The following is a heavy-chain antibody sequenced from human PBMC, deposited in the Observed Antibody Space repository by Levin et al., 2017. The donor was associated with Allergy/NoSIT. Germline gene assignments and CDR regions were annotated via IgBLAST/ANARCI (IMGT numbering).Heavy chain of an antibody. D-gene: IGHD2-2*01. V-gene: IGHV3-74*01. CDR1: GITFSNYW. CDR3: ARGGCSSTSCLDN. CDR2: INSDGSNT. Sequence: GASVKVSCAASGITFSNYWMHWVRQAPGKGLVWVSHINSDGSNTNYADSVKGRFTISRDNAKNTLYLQMNSLRDEDTAVYYCARGGCSSTSCLDNWGQGTLVTVSP. J-gene: IGHJ4*02.